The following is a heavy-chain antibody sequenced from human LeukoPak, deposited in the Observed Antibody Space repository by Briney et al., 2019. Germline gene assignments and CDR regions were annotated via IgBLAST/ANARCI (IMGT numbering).Heavy chain of an antibody. J-gene: IGHJ4*02. CDR1: GFTFRNYV. CDR2: TSSDLNVK. CDR3: ARDREVVTAIGSLDY. V-gene: IGHV3-30-3*01. D-gene: IGHD2-21*02. Sequence: HPGGSLRLSCIASGFTFRNYVIHWVRQAPGKGLEWVAVTSSDLNVKLYADSVKGRFTISRDNSRSTLYLQMNSLRAEDTAVYYCARDREVVTAIGSLDYWGQGTLVTVSS.